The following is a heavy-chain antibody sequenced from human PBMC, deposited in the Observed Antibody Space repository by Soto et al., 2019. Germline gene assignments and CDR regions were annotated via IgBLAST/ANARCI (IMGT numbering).Heavy chain of an antibody. Sequence: QVQLVQSGAEVRKPGASVRLSCATSGYNFNQYYIHWVRQAPGQGLEWMGIINLRGGTTEYAHKFRGRVTVTGDTSTRTAYMELSSLSSEDTAVYFCARGPDDSDVPRWDYWGQATLITVSS. CDR2: INLRGGTT. V-gene: IGHV1-46*02. J-gene: IGHJ4*02. CDR3: ARGPDDSDVPRWDY. D-gene: IGHD4-17*01. CDR1: GYNFNQYY.